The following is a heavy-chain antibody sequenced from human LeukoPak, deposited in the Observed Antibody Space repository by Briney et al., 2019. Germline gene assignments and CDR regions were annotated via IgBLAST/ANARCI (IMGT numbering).Heavy chain of an antibody. CDR3: ARAMVRGVIPPWFDP. Sequence: GGSLRLSCAASGFTFSDYYMSWIRQAPGKGLAWVSYISSSGSTIYYADSVKGRFTISRDNAKNSLYLQMNSLRAEDTAVYYCARAMVRGVIPPWFDPWGQGTLVTVSS. CDR2: ISSSGSTI. CDR1: GFTFSDYY. V-gene: IGHV3-11*01. J-gene: IGHJ5*02. D-gene: IGHD3-10*01.